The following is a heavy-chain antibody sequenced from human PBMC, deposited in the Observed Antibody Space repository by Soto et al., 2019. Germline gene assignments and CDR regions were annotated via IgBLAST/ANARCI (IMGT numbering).Heavy chain of an antibody. CDR3: VRACSSTRCSAYPYYYGMDV. V-gene: IGHV4-4*07. J-gene: IGHJ6*02. D-gene: IGHD2-2*01. CDR2: IYTSGST. Sequence: WNWIRQPAGKGLEWLGRIYTSGSTNYNPSLKSRVTMSVDTSKNQFSLKLSPVTAADTAVYYCVRACSSTRCSAYPYYYGMDVWGQGTTVTVSS.